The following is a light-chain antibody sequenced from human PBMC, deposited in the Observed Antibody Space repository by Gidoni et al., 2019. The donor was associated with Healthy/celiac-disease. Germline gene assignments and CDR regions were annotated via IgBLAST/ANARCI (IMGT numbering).Light chain of an antibody. Sequence: ELVLTPSTGTLSLSPGERATLSCRASQSVSSSYLAWYQQKPGQAPRLLIYGAASRSTGIPDRFSGSGSGTDFTLTISRLEPEDFAVYYCQQYGSSPRTFGQGTKVEIK. CDR1: QSVSSSY. J-gene: IGKJ1*01. CDR3: QQYGSSPRT. V-gene: IGKV3-20*01. CDR2: GAA.